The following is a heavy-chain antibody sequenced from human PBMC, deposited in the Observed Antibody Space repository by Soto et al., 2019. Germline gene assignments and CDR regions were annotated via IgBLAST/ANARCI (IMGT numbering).Heavy chain of an antibody. CDR3: EMSLVGRGDNWFDT. CDR1: GVTFSYYS. Sequence: GGSLRLSCAASGVTFSYYSMSWVRQAPGKGLEWVANIKKDGSEKYYVDSVKGRFTISRDNAKNSLYLQMNNLGVEDTAVYYWEMSLVGRGDNWFDTWAQGTLVTV. D-gene: IGHD2-2*01. J-gene: IGHJ5*02. V-gene: IGHV3-7*01. CDR2: IKKDGSEK.